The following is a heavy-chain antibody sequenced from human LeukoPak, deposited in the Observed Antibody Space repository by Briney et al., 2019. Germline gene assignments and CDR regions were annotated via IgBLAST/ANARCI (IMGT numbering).Heavy chain of an antibody. CDR3: ARSSGYTYALVY. CDR2: IYSGGDS. V-gene: IGHV3-53*01. J-gene: IGHJ4*02. CDR1: GITVTNNY. Sequence: PGGSLRLSCAVSGITVTNNYMSWVRQTPGKGLEWVSVIYSGGDSYYADSVKGRFTISRDNSKHTLYLQMNSLRAEDTAVYYCARSSGYTYALVYWGQGTLVTVSS. D-gene: IGHD6-13*01.